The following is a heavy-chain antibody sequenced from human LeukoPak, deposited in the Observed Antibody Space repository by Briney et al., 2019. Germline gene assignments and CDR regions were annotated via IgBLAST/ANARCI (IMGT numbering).Heavy chain of an antibody. CDR3: AKDRFPDDD. D-gene: IGHD3-10*01. CDR2: ISYDGSNK. Sequence: GGSLRLSCAASGFTFSSYAMHWVRQAPAGKGLEWVAVISYDGSNKFYADSVKGRFTISRDNSKNTLYLQMNSLRAEDTAVYYCAKDRFPDDDWGQGTLVTVSS. J-gene: IGHJ4*02. CDR1: GFTFSSYA. V-gene: IGHV3-30*18.